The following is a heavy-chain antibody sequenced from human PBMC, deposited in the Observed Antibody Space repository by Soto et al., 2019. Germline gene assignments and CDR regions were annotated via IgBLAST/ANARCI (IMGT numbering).Heavy chain of an antibody. Sequence: GGSLRLSCAASGFTFSSYAMSWVRQAPGKGLEWVSAISGSGGSTYYADSVKGRFTISRDNSKNTLYLQMNSLRAEDTAVYYCAKGPYYYDSSGYYPHPFDYWGQGTLVTVSS. CDR3: AKGPYYYDSSGYYPHPFDY. J-gene: IGHJ4*02. CDR1: GFTFSSYA. D-gene: IGHD3-22*01. CDR2: ISGSGGST. V-gene: IGHV3-23*01.